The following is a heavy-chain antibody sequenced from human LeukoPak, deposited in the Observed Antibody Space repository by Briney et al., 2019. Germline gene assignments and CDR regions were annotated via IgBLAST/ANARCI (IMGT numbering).Heavy chain of an antibody. CDR1: GFTFSSYS. D-gene: IGHD4-23*01. CDR3: ARDRPMNYGGFDY. CDR2: ISSSSSTI. Sequence: GGSLRLSCAASGFTFSSYSMNWVRQAPGKGLEWVSYISSSSSTIYYADSVKGRFTISRDNAKNSLYLQMNSLRAEDTAVYYCARDRPMNYGGFDYWGQGTLVTVSS. V-gene: IGHV3-48*04. J-gene: IGHJ4*02.